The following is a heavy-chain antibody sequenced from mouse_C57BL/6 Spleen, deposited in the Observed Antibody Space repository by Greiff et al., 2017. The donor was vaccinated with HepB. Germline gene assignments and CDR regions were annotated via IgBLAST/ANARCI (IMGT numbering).Heavy chain of an antibody. CDR2: ILPGSGST. J-gene: IGHJ1*03. CDR1: GYTFTGYW. Sequence: LVESGAELMKPGASVKLSCKATGYTFTGYWIEWVKQSPGHGLEWIGEILPGSGSTNYNEKFKGKATFTADTSSNTAYMQLSSLTTEDSAIDYYARSGYYGSSSVYWYFDVWGTGTTVTVSS. D-gene: IGHD1-1*01. V-gene: IGHV1-9*01. CDR3: ARSGYYGSSSVYWYFDV.